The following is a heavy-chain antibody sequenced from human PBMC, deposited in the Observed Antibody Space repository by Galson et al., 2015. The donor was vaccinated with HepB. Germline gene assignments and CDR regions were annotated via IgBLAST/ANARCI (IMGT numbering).Heavy chain of an antibody. CDR2: VSYDGIKK. CDR1: GFAFTNYA. CDR3: TRDPEPRYKWNYFDY. D-gene: IGHD1-20*01. Sequence: SLRLSCAASGFAFTNYAMHWVRQAPGKGLEWLAVVSYDGIKKYHVDSVKGRFTISRDNSKNTLYLQMNSLRVEDTAVYYCTRDPEPRYKWNYFDYWGQGTLVTVPS. J-gene: IGHJ4*02. V-gene: IGHV3-30-3*01.